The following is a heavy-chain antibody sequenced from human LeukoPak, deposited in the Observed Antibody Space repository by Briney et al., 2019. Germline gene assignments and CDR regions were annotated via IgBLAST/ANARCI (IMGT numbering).Heavy chain of an antibody. V-gene: IGHV4-34*01. CDR2: INHSGST. Sequence: SETLSLTCAVYGGSFSGYYWSWIRQPPGKGLECIGEINHSGSTNYNPSLKSRVTISVDTSKNQFSLKLSSVTAADTAVYYCARGRNYYDSSGYYYFDYWGQGTLVTVSS. J-gene: IGHJ4*02. CDR1: GGSFSGYY. CDR3: ARGRNYYDSSGYYYFDY. D-gene: IGHD3-22*01.